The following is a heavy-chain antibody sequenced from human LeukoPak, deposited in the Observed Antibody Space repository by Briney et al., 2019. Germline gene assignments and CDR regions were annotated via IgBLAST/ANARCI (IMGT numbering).Heavy chain of an antibody. CDR1: GFTLNGYW. CDR2: INSDGSTT. J-gene: IGHJ4*02. Sequence: GGSLGLSCAAPGFTLNGYWMHWVRQAPGKGLVWVSRINSDGSTTSYADSVKGRFTISRDNSKNTLYLQLNSLRADDTAVYYCARETGLRTFDYWGQGTLVTVSS. D-gene: IGHD4-17*01. CDR3: ARETGLRTFDY. V-gene: IGHV3-74*01.